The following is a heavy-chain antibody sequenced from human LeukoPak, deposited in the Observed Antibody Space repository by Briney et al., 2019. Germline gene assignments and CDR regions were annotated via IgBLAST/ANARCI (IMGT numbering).Heavy chain of an antibody. CDR1: GFRFSSYE. J-gene: IGHJ6*04. Sequence: GGSLRLSCAASGFRFSSYEMNWVRQAPGKGLEWISYISSSGSTICYADSVKGRFTISRDNAKNSLYLQMNSLRAEATAVYYCAELGITMIGGVWGKGTTVTISS. V-gene: IGHV3-48*03. CDR3: AELGITMIGGV. CDR2: ISSSGSTI. D-gene: IGHD3-10*02.